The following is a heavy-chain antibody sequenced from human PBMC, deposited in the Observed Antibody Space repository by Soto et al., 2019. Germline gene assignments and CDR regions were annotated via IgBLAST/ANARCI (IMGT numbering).Heavy chain of an antibody. V-gene: IGHV3-9*01. D-gene: IGHD3-10*01. CDR2: ISWNSGGI. CDR3: VKDTSDGSESYYFRYFDL. Sequence: EVQLVESGGGLVQPGRSLRLSCAASGFTFDNYAMHWVRQPPGKGLEWVSGISWNSGGIASADSVEGRFTISRDNAKNSLYLQMNSLRVEDTAFYYCVKDTSDGSESYYFRYFDLWGRGTLVTVSS. J-gene: IGHJ2*01. CDR1: GFTFDNYA.